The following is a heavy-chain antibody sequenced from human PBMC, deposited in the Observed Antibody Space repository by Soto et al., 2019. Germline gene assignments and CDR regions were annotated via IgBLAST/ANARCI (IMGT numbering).Heavy chain of an antibody. CDR2: IIPMFGTA. V-gene: IGHV1-69*12. D-gene: IGHD3-22*01. Sequence: QVQLVQSGAEVKKPGSSVKVSCKTSGGTFSSYAISWVRQAPGQGLEWMGGIIPMFGTANYAQKFQGRVTITADESPSTASMELSSLRSEDTAVYYCARSRANYYDSRGYYYSTFDYWGQGTLVTVSS. CDR1: GGTFSSYA. J-gene: IGHJ4*02. CDR3: ARSRANYYDSRGYYYSTFDY.